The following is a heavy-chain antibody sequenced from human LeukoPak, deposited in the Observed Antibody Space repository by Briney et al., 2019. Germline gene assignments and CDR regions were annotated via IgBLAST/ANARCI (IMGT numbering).Heavy chain of an antibody. Sequence: PGGSLRLSCTVSGFTVSSNSMTWVRQSPGKGLEWVSAISGNGDSTYYADSVKGRFTISRDKSKNTLYLQMNSLRDEDTAVYHCAKAGGSRSSDSYYYMDVWGKGTTVTVSS. D-gene: IGHD6-6*01. CDR2: ISGNGDST. J-gene: IGHJ6*03. CDR3: AKAGGSRSSDSYYYMDV. CDR1: GFTVSSNS. V-gene: IGHV3-23*01.